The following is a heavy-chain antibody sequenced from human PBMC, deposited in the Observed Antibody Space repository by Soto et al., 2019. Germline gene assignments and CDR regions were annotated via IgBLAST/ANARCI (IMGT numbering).Heavy chain of an antibody. J-gene: IGHJ5*02. CDR3: ARSGVTGIVIPSHWFDP. CDR1: GFTFSNSW. D-gene: IGHD2-21*02. V-gene: IGHV3-7*03. Sequence: PGGSLRLSCAASGFTFSNSWMTWVRQAPGKGLEWVANMNQDGSEKYYEDSVKGRFTISRDNAKNSLSLQMNSLRAEDTAVYFCARSGVTGIVIPSHWFDPWGQGTLVTVSS. CDR2: MNQDGSEK.